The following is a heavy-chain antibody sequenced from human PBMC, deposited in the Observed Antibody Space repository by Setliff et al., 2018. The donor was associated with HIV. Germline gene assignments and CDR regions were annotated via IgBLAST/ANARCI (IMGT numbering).Heavy chain of an antibody. CDR3: ARYTVGSMVDY. CDR1: GGSIISDIFY. CDR2: IYPGST. V-gene: IGHV4-39*01. D-gene: IGHD5-12*01. J-gene: IGHJ4*02. Sequence: SETLSLTCSVSGGSIISDIFYWDWIRQPPGKGLEWIGSIYPGSTKCNPSLRSRLTISLDSPTNQFSVTLSSVTAADTAMYYCARYTVGSMVDYWGPGTLVTVSS.